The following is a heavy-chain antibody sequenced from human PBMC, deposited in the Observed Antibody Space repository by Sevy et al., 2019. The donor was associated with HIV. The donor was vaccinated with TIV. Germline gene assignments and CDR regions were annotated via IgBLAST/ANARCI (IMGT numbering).Heavy chain of an antibody. CDR3: ASGREYYEDSSGYLDY. J-gene: IGHJ4*02. V-gene: IGHV1-24*01. Sequence: ASVKVSCKVSGYTLTKLSMHWVRQAPGKGLEWMGRFDPEDGETIYAQKFQGRVTMTEDTSTDTAYMELSSLRYEDTAVYYCASGREYYEDSSGYLDYWGQGTLVTVSS. CDR2: FDPEDGET. CDR1: GYTLTKLS. D-gene: IGHD3-22*01.